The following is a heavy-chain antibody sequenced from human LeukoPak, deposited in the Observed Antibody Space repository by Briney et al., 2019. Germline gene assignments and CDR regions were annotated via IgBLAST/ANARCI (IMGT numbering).Heavy chain of an antibody. Sequence: PGGSLRLSCAASGFTFSSYGMHWVRQAPGKGLEWVAVISYDGSNKYYADSVKGRFTISRDNSKNTLYLQMNSLRAEDTAVYYCAKDLPLGSWGQGTLVTVSS. CDR1: GFTFSSYG. CDR3: AKDLPLGS. V-gene: IGHV3-30*18. J-gene: IGHJ5*02. CDR2: ISYDGSNK.